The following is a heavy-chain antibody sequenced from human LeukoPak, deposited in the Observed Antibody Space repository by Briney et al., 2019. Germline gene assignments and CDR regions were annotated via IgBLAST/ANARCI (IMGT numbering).Heavy chain of an antibody. CDR1: GFTVNANY. Sequence: EGSLRLSCAAAGFTVNANYVTWVRQAPGKGLECVSVIYSGDSTYYADSVKGRFTISRDNSKNTLYLQMNSLRAEDTAIYYCARVNKGHYLDYWGKGTLVTVSS. CDR3: ARVNKGHYLDY. D-gene: IGHD1/OR15-1a*01. V-gene: IGHV3-53*01. CDR2: IYSGDST. J-gene: IGHJ4*02.